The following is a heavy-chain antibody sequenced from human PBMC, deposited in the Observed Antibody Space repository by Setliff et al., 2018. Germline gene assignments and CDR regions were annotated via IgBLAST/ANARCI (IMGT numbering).Heavy chain of an antibody. Sequence: SETLSLTCTVSGGSVSDSTYYWGWVRQPPGKGLEWIGSIYYSGSTYYNPSLRSRVTISVDTSKDQFSLKVISMTAADTAVYYCARGRNIAARLLDSWGQGTLVTSPQ. CDR2: IYYSGST. J-gene: IGHJ4*02. CDR3: ARGRNIAARLLDS. V-gene: IGHV4-39*07. CDR1: GGSVSDSTYY. D-gene: IGHD6-6*01.